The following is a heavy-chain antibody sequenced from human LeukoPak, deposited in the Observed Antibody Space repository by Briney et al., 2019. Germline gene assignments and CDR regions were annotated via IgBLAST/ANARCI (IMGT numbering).Heavy chain of an antibody. CDR3: ARGLGSGATLNYYYMDV. J-gene: IGHJ6*03. CDR1: GYTFTRYY. V-gene: IGHV1-2*02. CDR2: INPNSGGT. D-gene: IGHD1-1*01. Sequence: ASVKVSCKASGYTFTRYYMHWVRQAPGQGLEWMGWINPNSGGTNYAQKFQGRVTMTRDTSISTAYMELSRLRSDDTAVYYCARGLGSGATLNYYYMDVWGKGTTVTVSS.